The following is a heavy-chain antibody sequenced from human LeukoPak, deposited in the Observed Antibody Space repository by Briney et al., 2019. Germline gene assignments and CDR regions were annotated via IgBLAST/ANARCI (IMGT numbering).Heavy chain of an antibody. Sequence: PGGALILSCAASGFTFSSYAMSWVHQAPGKGLEWVSAISGSGGSTYYADSVKGRFTISRDNSKNTLYLQMKSLRAEDTAVYYCAKDRFGVRVGASSDYWGQGTLVTVSS. V-gene: IGHV3-23*01. CDR3: AKDRFGVRVGASSDY. CDR1: GFTFSSYA. CDR2: ISGSGGST. D-gene: IGHD1-26*01. J-gene: IGHJ4*02.